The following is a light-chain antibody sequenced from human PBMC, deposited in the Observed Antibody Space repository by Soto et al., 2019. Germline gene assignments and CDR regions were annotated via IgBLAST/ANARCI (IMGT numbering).Light chain of an antibody. Sequence: EIIMTQSPATLSVSPGERATLSCRASQSLNNDLAWYQQKPGQAPRLLLYDASTRATDIPARFSGSGSGTEFTLTISGLQTEDVAIYYCQHYNNWPPWTFGQGTRVEIK. CDR2: DAS. J-gene: IGKJ1*01. CDR3: QHYNNWPPWT. V-gene: IGKV3-15*01. CDR1: QSLNND.